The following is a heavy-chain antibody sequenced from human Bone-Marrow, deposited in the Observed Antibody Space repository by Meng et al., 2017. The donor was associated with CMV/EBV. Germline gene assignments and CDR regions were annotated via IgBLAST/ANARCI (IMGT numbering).Heavy chain of an antibody. D-gene: IGHD2-2*01. J-gene: IGHJ6*02. CDR1: GFTFTDQW. Sequence: GGSLRLSCAASGFTFTDQWMHWIRQVPGKGLLCVSRINIDGSGTTYADSVNGRFTISRDNAKNSLYLQMNSLRAEDTAVYYCASSSTTLYGMDVWGQGTTVTVSS. CDR3: ASSSTTLYGMDV. CDR2: INIDGSGT. V-gene: IGHV3-74*01.